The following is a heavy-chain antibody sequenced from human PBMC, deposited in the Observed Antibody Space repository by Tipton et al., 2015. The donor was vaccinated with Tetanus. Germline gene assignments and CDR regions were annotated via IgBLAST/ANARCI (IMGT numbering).Heavy chain of an antibody. CDR3: ARDHYYYDSSGYFDY. Sequence: QLVQSGAEAKKPGASVKVSCKASGYTFTGYYMHWVRQAPGQGLEWMGWINPNSGGTNYAQKFQGRVTMTRDTSISTAYMELSRLRSDDTAVYYCARDHYYYDSSGYFDYWGQGTLVTVSS. CDR2: INPNSGGT. D-gene: IGHD3-22*01. V-gene: IGHV1-2*02. J-gene: IGHJ4*02. CDR1: GYTFTGYY.